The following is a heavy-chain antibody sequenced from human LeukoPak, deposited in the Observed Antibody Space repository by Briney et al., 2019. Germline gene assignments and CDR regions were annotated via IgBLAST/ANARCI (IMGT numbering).Heavy chain of an antibody. CDR2: ISWNSGSI. Sequence: PGGSLRLSCAASGFTFDDYAMHWVRQAPGKGLEWVSGISWNSGSIGYADSVKGRFTISRDNAKNSLYLQMNSLRAEDTAVYYCAKNGVVVPAAPYYFDYWGQGTLVTVSS. CDR1: GFTFDDYA. V-gene: IGHV3-9*01. D-gene: IGHD2-2*01. CDR3: AKNGVVVPAAPYYFDY. J-gene: IGHJ4*02.